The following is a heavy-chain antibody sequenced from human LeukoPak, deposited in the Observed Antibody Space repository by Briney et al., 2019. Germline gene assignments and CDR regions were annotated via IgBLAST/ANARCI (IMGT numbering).Heavy chain of an antibody. J-gene: IGHJ3*02. CDR2: IKQDGSEK. CDR1: GFTFSSYW. V-gene: IGHV3-7*01. Sequence: QTGGSLRLSCAASGFTFSSYWMSWVRQVPGKGLEWVANIKQDGSEKYYVDSVKGRFTISRDNAKNSLYLQMNSLRAEDTAVYYCARLSWFGDVDAFDIWGQGTMVTVSS. CDR3: ARLSWFGDVDAFDI. D-gene: IGHD3-10*01.